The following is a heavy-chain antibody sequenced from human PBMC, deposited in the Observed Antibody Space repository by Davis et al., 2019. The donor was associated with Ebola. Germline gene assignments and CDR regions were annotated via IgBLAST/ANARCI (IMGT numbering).Heavy chain of an antibody. Sequence: PGRSLRPSCTVSRFTFSDYNMNWVRQAPGKGLEWGYSISTISGYIYYADSVKGRFTISRDNAKNSMSLQMNSLRAEDTAVYYCASVYSGLFGWFDPWGQGTLVTVSS. D-gene: IGHD6-19*01. CDR2: ISTISGYI. J-gene: IGHJ5*02. CDR1: RFTFSDYN. CDR3: ASVYSGLFGWFDP. V-gene: IGHV3-21*01.